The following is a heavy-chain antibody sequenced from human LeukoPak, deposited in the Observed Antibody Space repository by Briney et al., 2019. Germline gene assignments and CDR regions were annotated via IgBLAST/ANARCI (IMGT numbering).Heavy chain of an antibody. V-gene: IGHV3-9*01. J-gene: IGHJ4*02. CDR1: GFTFDDYA. CDR2: ISWNSGSI. Sequence: GGSLRLSCAASGFTFDDYAMHWVRQAPGKGLEWVSGISWNSGSIGYADSVKGRFTISRDNAKNSLYLQMNGLRAEDTASYYCAMSRAGSSGWYLYDYWGQGTLVTVSS. D-gene: IGHD6-19*01. CDR3: AMSRAGSSGWYLYDY.